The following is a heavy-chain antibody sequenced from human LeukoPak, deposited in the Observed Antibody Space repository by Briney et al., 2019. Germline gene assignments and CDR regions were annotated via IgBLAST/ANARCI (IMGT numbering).Heavy chain of an antibody. V-gene: IGHV4-39*07. CDR1: GGSISSSSYY. CDR3: AVSSWYYYGMDV. D-gene: IGHD6-13*01. CDR2: IYYSGST. J-gene: IGHJ6*02. Sequence: SETLSLTCTVSGGSISSSSYYWGCIRQPPGKGLEWIGSIYYSGSTYYNPSLKSRVTISVDTSKNQFSLKLSSVTAADTAVYYCAVSSWYYYGMDVWGQGTTVTVSS.